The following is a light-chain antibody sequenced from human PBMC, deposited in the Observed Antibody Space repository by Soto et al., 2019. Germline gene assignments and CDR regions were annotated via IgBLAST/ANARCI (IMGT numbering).Light chain of an antibody. Sequence: DIQMTQSPSSLSVSVGGRVTITCRASQGITNSLAWYQQKPGKVPKLLIYGASTLQSGVLSRFSGSGYGTDFTLTISSLQPEDVATYYCQKYNSAPRTFGQGTKVEIK. V-gene: IGKV1-27*01. CDR3: QKYNSAPRT. CDR1: QGITNS. CDR2: GAS. J-gene: IGKJ1*01.